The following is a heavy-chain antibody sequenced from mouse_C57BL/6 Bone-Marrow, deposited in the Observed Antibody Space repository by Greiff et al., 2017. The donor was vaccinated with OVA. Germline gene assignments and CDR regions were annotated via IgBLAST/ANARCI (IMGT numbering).Heavy chain of an antibody. CDR2: ISSGGSYT. CDR3: ARRNPIYYDYDEYAY. CDR1: GFTFSSYG. J-gene: IGHJ3*01. Sequence: EVKVVESGGDLVKPGGSLKLSCAASGFTFSSYGMSWVRQTPDKRLEWVATISSGGSYTYYPASVKGRFTISRDNAKNTLYLQMSSRKSEDTAMYYCARRNPIYYDYDEYAYWGQGTLVTVSA. V-gene: IGHV5-6*02. D-gene: IGHD2-4*01.